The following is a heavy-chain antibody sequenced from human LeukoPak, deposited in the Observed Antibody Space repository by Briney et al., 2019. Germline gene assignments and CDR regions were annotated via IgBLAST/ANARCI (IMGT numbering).Heavy chain of an antibody. Sequence: GGSLRLSCAASGFTLDDYAMHWVRQAPGKGLEWVSGISWNSGSIGYADSVKGRFTISRDNAKNSLYLQMNSLRAEDTALYYCAKEADYYDSSGYDYWGQGTLVTVSS. V-gene: IGHV3-9*01. CDR3: AKEADYYDSSGYDY. D-gene: IGHD3-22*01. CDR2: ISWNSGSI. J-gene: IGHJ4*02. CDR1: GFTLDDYA.